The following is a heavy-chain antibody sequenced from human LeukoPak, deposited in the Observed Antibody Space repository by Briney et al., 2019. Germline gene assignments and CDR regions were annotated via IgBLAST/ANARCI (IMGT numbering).Heavy chain of an antibody. D-gene: IGHD6-19*01. CDR3: AKDPVVYHGGSGWHYFDY. V-gene: IGHV3-23*01. CDR1: RFTFSSYA. Sequence: PGGSLRLSCAASRFTFSSYAMSWARQAPGRGLEWAATIGGTGDRTYYADSVKGRFTISRDNSMDTLFLQMNSLKGEDTAVYYCAKDPVVYHGGSGWHYFDYWGQGTLVTVSS. J-gene: IGHJ4*02. CDR2: IGGTGDRT.